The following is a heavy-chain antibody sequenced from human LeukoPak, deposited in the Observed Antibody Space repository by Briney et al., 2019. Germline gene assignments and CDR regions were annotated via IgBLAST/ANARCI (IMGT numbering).Heavy chain of an antibody. Sequence: VASVKVSCKASGYTFTSYDINWVRQATGQGLEWMGWMNPNSGNTGYAQKFQGRVTMTRNTSISTAYMELSSQRSEDTAVYYCARGPLPYYYDSSGYYYELDYWGQGTLVTVSS. CDR3: ARGPLPYYYDSSGYYYELDY. V-gene: IGHV1-8*01. CDR1: GYTFTSYD. J-gene: IGHJ4*02. CDR2: MNPNSGNT. D-gene: IGHD3-22*01.